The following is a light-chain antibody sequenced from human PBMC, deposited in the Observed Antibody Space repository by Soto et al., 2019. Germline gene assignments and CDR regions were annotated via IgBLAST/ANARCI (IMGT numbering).Light chain of an antibody. Sequence: EIVMTHSPATPSVTPGERASLSTRASQSVSSNLAWYQQKPGQSPRLLIYGASNRATGIPRRFSGSGSATDFTLTISSLEPEDFAVYYCQQRSSWPLTFGGGTKVDIK. CDR3: QQRSSWPLT. J-gene: IGKJ4*01. CDR1: QSVSSN. CDR2: GAS. V-gene: IGKV3-11*01.